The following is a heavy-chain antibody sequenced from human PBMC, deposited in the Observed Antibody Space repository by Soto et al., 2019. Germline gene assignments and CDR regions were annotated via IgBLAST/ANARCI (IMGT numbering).Heavy chain of an antibody. CDR3: ARDHGDDFWSGPYYYYYGMDV. CDR2: INPNSGGT. CDR1: GYTFTGYY. J-gene: IGHJ6*02. V-gene: IGHV1-2*02. D-gene: IGHD3-3*01. Sequence: RASVKVSCKASGYTFTGYYMHWVRQAPGQGLEWMGWINPNSGGTNYAQKFQGRVTMTRDTSISTAYMELSRLRSDDTAVYYCARDHGDDFWSGPYYYYYGMDVWGQGTTVTVSS.